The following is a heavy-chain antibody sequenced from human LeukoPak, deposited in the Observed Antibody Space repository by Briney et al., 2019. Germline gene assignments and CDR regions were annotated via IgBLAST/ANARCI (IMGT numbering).Heavy chain of an antibody. CDR2: IYYTGST. CDR1: GGSISNDY. Sequence: SETLSLTCTVSGGSISNDYWSWIRQPPGKGLEWIGYIYYTGSTYYNPSLKSRVTISVDTSKNQFSLKLSSVTAADTAVYYCATGMYYDFWSDWGQGTLVTVSS. V-gene: IGHV4-59*01. CDR3: ATGMYYDFWSD. J-gene: IGHJ4*02. D-gene: IGHD3-3*01.